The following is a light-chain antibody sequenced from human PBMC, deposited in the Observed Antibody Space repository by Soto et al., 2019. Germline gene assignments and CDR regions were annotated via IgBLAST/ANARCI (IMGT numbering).Light chain of an antibody. CDR3: QQYGSSRT. J-gene: IGKJ1*01. CDR1: QSVSSSY. CDR2: GAS. V-gene: IGKV3-20*01. Sequence: EIVLTQSPDTLSLSPGERATLSCRASQSVSSSYLAWYQQKPGQAPRLLIYGASTRATGIPDRFSGSGSGKDFTLTISRLEPEDVAVYYCQQYGSSRTFGQGTKVDIK.